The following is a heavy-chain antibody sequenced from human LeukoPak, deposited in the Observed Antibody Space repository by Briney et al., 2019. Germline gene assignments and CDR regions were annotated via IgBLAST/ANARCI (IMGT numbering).Heavy chain of an antibody. V-gene: IGHV3-23*01. D-gene: IGHD6-19*01. CDR2: IGGSGNKT. Sequence: GGALRPSCAASGFTFNRNAITWVRQAPGKELEGGSTIGGSGNKTFYADSVKGRFTISRDNSKNMLHLQMSSLTGEDTALYYCVRRGDASSGWGDHDYWGQGALVTVSS. J-gene: IGHJ4*02. CDR3: VRRGDASSGWGDHDY. CDR1: GFTFNRNA.